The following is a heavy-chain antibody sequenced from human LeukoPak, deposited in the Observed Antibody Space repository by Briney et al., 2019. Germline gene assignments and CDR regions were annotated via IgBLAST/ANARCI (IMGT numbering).Heavy chain of an antibody. J-gene: IGHJ4*02. V-gene: IGHV4-59*01. CDR2: IYYSGST. Sequence: SETLSLTCTVSGVSISSYYWSWIRQPPGKGLEWIWYIYYSGSTNYNPSLKSRVTISVDTSKNQFSLKLSSVTAADTAVYYCARAAPRYYDFWSGYPDYFDYWGQGTLVTVSS. CDR1: GVSISSYY. CDR3: ARAAPRYYDFWSGYPDYFDY. D-gene: IGHD3-3*01.